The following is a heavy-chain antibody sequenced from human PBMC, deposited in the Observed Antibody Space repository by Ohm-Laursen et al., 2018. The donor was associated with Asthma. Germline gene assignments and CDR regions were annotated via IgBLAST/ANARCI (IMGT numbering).Heavy chain of an antibody. CDR1: GGTFSSYA. V-gene: IGHV1-2*04. CDR2: INPNSGGT. D-gene: IGHD2-2*02. J-gene: IGHJ3*01. CDR3: AREVVKLYLPN. Sequence: ASVKVSCKASGGTFSSYAISWVRQAPGQGLEWMGWINPNSGGTNYAQKFQGWVTMTRDTSISTAYMELSRLRSDDTAVYYCAREVVKLYLPNWGQGTMVTVSS.